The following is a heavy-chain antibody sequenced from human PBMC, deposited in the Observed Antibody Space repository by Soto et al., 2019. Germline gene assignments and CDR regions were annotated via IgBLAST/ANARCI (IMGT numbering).Heavy chain of an antibody. CDR1: GQTTSYY. Sequence: QVQLVQSGAEVKKPGASVKVSCKAYGQTTSYYMHWVRQAPGQGPEWTGVIDPIGGSATYAQRFQGRVTLTTDTSTNTVYMELSSLRSEDTAVYYCARGAVGLVARGFGLDVWGQGTTVTVSS. J-gene: IGHJ6*02. V-gene: IGHV1-46*01. CDR2: IDPIGGSA. CDR3: ARGAVGLVARGFGLDV. D-gene: IGHD3-10*01.